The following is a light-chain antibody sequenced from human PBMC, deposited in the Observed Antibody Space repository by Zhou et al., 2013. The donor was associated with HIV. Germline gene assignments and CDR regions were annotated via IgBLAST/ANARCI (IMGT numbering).Light chain of an antibody. V-gene: IGKV1-8*01. CDR3: QHFSTSPLT. CDR1: QNIGSH. J-gene: IGKJ4*01. CDR2: GAS. Sequence: AIRITQSPSSLSASTGDRVIITCRASQNIGSHLAWYQQKPGKAPNLLIYGASTLKSGVPSRFSGGGSGTDFTLTISCLQSEDFATYYCQHFSTSPLTFGGGRKVEIK.